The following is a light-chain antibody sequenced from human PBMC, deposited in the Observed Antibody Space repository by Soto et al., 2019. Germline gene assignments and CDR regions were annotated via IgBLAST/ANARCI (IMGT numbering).Light chain of an antibody. CDR1: QSLSNNF. CDR3: QQYGRSPPIT. J-gene: IGKJ5*01. Sequence: EIVLTQSPGTLSLSPGERATLSCRASQSLSNNFLAWYQQKPGRAPRLLIYGASNRATGIPDRFSGIGSGTDFTLTISRLEPGDFAVYYCQQYGRSPPITFGQGTRVEMK. CDR2: GAS. V-gene: IGKV3-20*01.